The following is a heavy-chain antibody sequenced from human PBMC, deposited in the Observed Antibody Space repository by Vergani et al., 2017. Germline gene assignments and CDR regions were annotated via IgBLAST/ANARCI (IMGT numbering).Heavy chain of an antibody. V-gene: IGHV1-69*02. J-gene: IGHJ6*03. Sequence: QVQLVQSGAEVKKPGSSVKVSCKASGGTFSSYTISWVRQAPGQGLEWMGRIIPILGIANYAQKFQGRVTITADKSTSTAYMELSSLRSEDTAVYYCARNERVSVGYYYMDVWGKGTTVTVSS. CDR2: IIPILGIA. CDR1: GGTFSSYT. CDR3: ARNERVSVGYYYMDV. D-gene: IGHD5/OR15-5a*01.